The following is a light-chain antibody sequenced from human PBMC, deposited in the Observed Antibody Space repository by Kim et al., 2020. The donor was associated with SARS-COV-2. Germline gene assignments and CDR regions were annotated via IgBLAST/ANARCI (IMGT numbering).Light chain of an antibody. J-gene: IGLJ3*02. CDR1: SNNVGDQG. Sequence: QAGLTQPPSVSKGLRQTATLTCTGNSNNVGDQGAAWLQQHQGHPPKLLSYRNNNRPSGISERLSASRSGNTASLTITGLQPEDEADYYCSAWDSSLSVWVCGGGTKLTVL. V-gene: IGLV10-54*01. CDR3: SAWDSSLSVWV. CDR2: RNN.